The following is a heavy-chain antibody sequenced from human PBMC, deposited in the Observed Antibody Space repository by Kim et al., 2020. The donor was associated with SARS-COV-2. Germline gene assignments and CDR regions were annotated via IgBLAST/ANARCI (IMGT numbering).Heavy chain of an antibody. J-gene: IGHJ3*02. CDR2: IYYSGST. D-gene: IGHD3-10*01. V-gene: IGHV4-39*07. CDR1: GGSISSSSYY. CDR3: ARVKASARGAFDI. Sequence: SETLSLTCTVSGGSISSSSYYWGWIRQPPGKGLEWIGSIYYSGSTYYNPSLKSRVTISVDTSKNQFSLKLSSVTAADTAVYYCARVKASARGAFDIWGQGTMVTVSS.